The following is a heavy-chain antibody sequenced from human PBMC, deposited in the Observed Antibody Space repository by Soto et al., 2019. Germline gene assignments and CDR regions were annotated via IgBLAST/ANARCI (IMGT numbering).Heavy chain of an antibody. D-gene: IGHD3-22*01. CDR1: GFTFGYYT. Sequence: GGSLRLSCAASGFTFGYYTMHWVRQAPGRGLEWVAMISYDGGKKDYTDSVQGRLTISRDNSKNTLSLHMDSLRPEDTAVYYCARDLSRSIILVDDAFDIWGQGTMVTVSS. CDR3: ARDLSRSIILVDDAFDI. J-gene: IGHJ3*02. V-gene: IGHV3-30-3*01. CDR2: ISYDGGKK.